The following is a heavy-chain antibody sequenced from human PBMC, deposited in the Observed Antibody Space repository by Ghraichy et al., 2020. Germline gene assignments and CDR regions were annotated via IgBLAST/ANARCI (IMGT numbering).Heavy chain of an antibody. CDR3: AKGRGSGSYPYYFDY. Sequence: GGSLRLSCAASGFTFDDYALHWVRQAPGKGLEWVSGISWKSGRIDYADSVKGRFTISRDNAKNSLYLQMNSLRPEDTALYYCAKGRGSGSYPYYFDYWGQGTLVTVSS. CDR1: GFTFDDYA. D-gene: IGHD3-10*01. CDR2: ISWKSGRI. J-gene: IGHJ4*02. V-gene: IGHV3-9*01.